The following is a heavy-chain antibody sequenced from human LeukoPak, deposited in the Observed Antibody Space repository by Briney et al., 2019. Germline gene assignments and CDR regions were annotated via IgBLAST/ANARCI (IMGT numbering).Heavy chain of an antibody. J-gene: IGHJ5*02. V-gene: IGHV1-69*04. CDR1: GGTFSSYD. Sequence: ASVKVSCKASGGTFSSYDIRWVRQAPGQGLEGMGRIISIFGITNYAQKFQGRVTITADKSTHTAYMELSSLGSEDTAVYYCARGPIQLWLLGPSEGTNWFDPWGQGTLVTVSS. D-gene: IGHD5-18*01. CDR3: ARGPIQLWLLGPSEGTNWFDP. CDR2: IISIFGIT.